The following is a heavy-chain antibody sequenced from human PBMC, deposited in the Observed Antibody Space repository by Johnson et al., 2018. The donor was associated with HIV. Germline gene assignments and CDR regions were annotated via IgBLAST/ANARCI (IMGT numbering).Heavy chain of an antibody. CDR3: ARAPSRSPGAFDI. Sequence: VQLVESGGGLIQPGGSLRLSCAVSGFTVSSNYMSWVRQAPGKGLEWVSVIYSGGTTNYADSVTGRFTISRDNSKNTLYLQMNSLRADDTAVYYCARAPSRSPGAFDIWGQGTMVTVSS. CDR2: IYSGGTT. V-gene: IGHV3-53*01. J-gene: IGHJ3*02. CDR1: GFTVSSNY.